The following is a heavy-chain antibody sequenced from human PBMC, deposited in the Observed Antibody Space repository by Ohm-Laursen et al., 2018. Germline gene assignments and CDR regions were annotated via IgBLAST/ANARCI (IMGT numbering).Heavy chain of an antibody. V-gene: IGHV3-7*03. Sequence: SLRLSCAASGFTFSSYWMSWVRQAPGKGLEWVANIKQDGSEKYYVDSVKGRFTISRDNAKNSLYLQMNSLRAEDTALYYCAKDLGYCSSTSCWHTNYYYYGMDVWGQGTTVTVSS. CDR3: AKDLGYCSSTSCWHTNYYYYGMDV. CDR2: IKQDGSEK. J-gene: IGHJ6*02. CDR1: GFTFSSYW. D-gene: IGHD2-2*01.